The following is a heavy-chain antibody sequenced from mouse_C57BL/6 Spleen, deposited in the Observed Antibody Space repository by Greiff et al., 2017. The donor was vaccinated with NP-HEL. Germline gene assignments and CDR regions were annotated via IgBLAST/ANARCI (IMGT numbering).Heavy chain of an antibody. D-gene: IGHD1-1*01. CDR1: GFNIKDDY. V-gene: IGHV14-4*01. J-gene: IGHJ4*01. CDR3: TTGTTVEDAMDY. CDR2: IDPENGDT. Sequence: VQLKQSGAELVRPGASVKLSCTASGFNIKDDYMHWVKQRPEQGLEWIGWIDPENGDTEYASKFQGKATITADTSSNTAYLQLSSLTSEDTAVYYCTTGTTVEDAMDYWGQGTSVTVSS.